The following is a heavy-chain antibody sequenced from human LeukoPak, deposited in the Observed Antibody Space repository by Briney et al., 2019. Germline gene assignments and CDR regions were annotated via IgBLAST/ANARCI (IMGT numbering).Heavy chain of an antibody. CDR2: INTNTGNP. J-gene: IGHJ6*02. Sequence: GASVKVSCKASGYTFTSYAMNWVRQAPGQGLEWMGWINTNTGNPTYAQGFTGRFVFSLDTSVSTAYLQISSLKAEDTAVYYCARDEGSRYYDFWSGYPYYYGMDVWGQGTTVTVSS. CDR3: ARDEGSRYYDFWSGYPYYYGMDV. D-gene: IGHD3-3*01. V-gene: IGHV7-4-1*02. CDR1: GYTFTSYA.